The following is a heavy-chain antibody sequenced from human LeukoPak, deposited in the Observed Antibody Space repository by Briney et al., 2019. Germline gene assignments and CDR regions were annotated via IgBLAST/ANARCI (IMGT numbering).Heavy chain of an antibody. J-gene: IGHJ4*02. V-gene: IGHV3-23*01. D-gene: IGHD3-10*01. CDR3: AKPGGLSRAINY. CDR2: IGLSGGDT. Sequence: TGGSLRLSCAASGFTFSIYAMGWVRQAPGKGLEWVSSIGLSGGDTYYADSVKGRFTISRDNSKNVLYLRMNSLRAEDTAVYYCAKPGGLSRAINYWGLGTLVTVSS. CDR1: GFTFSIYA.